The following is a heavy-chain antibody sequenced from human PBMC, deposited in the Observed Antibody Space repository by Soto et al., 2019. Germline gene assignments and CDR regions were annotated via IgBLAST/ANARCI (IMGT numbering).Heavy chain of an antibody. CDR1: GFTLNNYA. Sequence: EVQLLESGGGLVQPGGSLRLSCAASGFTLNNYAMTWVRQAPGKGLEWVSAISGGGDTTSYADSVKGRFTVSRDGSKNTLYLQMSSLRAVDTALYYCAKGRGGSGSLTPRVDFWGQGTLVTVSS. V-gene: IGHV3-23*01. J-gene: IGHJ4*02. D-gene: IGHD3-10*01. CDR2: ISGGGDTT. CDR3: AKGRGGSGSLTPRVDF.